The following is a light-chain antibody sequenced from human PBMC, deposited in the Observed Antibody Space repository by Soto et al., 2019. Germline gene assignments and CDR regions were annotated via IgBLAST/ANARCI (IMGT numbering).Light chain of an antibody. CDR1: SSDVGGYNS. CDR2: KVS. V-gene: IGLV2-14*03. J-gene: IGLJ1*01. Sequence: QSVLTQPASVSGSPGQSITISCTGTSSDVGGYNSVSWYQQHPGKAPKLMIYKVSNRPSGISDRFSGSRSGNTASLTISGLQAEDEADYYCSSYTSSSTYVFGTGTKVTVL. CDR3: SSYTSSSTYV.